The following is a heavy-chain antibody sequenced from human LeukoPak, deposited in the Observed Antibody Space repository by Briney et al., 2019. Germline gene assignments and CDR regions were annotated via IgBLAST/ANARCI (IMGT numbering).Heavy chain of an antibody. Sequence: PGGSLRLSCPAPGFTFSSYEMNWVRQAPGKGLEWVSYISSSGSTIYYADSVKGRFTISRDNASNSPYLQMNSLRAEDTAVYYCARDQGGSYSYWGQGTLVTVSS. CDR2: ISSSGSTI. V-gene: IGHV3-48*03. J-gene: IGHJ4*02. D-gene: IGHD1-26*01. CDR3: ARDQGGSYSY. CDR1: GFTFSSYE.